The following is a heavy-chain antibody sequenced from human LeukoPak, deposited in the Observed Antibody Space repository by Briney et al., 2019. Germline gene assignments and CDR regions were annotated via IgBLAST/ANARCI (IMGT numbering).Heavy chain of an antibody. D-gene: IGHD3-22*01. CDR3: AKDIVASYYDSSGYLEFEY. V-gene: IGHV3-48*03. CDR1: GFTFSSYE. Sequence: PGGSLRLSCAASGFTFSSYEMNWVRQAPGKGLEWVSYISSSGSTIYYADSVKGRFTISRDNSKNTLYLQMNSLRAEDTAVYYCAKDIVASYYDSSGYLEFEYWGQGTLVTVSS. J-gene: IGHJ4*02. CDR2: ISSSGSTI.